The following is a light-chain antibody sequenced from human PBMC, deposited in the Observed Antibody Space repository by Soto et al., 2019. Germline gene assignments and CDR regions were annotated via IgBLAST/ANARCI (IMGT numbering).Light chain of an antibody. Sequence: DVQMTQSPSSLSASVGDRVTITCRASQDIRSDLSWYQQKPGKAPKRLIYAASSLQSGVPSRFSGSGSWTEFTLTISSLQPDDFATYYCLQQNSYPPTFGQGTNVDIK. CDR3: LQQNSYPPT. CDR2: AAS. V-gene: IGKV1-17*01. J-gene: IGKJ1*01. CDR1: QDIRSD.